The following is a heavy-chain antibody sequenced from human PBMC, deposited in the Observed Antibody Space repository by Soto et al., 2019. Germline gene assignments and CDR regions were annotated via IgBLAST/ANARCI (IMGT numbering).Heavy chain of an antibody. V-gene: IGHV3-30*03. CDR1: GFSFSSYV. Sequence: QVQLVESGGGVVQPGRSLRLSCGTSGFSFSSYVLHWVRQAPGKGLEWVAVLSYYERDNYYADSVKGRFTISRDNSKNTLYLQMNSLRAEDTAVYYCAREGSGDAYNAGGAMDYWGQGTLVTVSS. D-gene: IGHD2-2*01. CDR2: LSYYERDN. CDR3: AREGSGDAYNAGGAMDY. J-gene: IGHJ4*02.